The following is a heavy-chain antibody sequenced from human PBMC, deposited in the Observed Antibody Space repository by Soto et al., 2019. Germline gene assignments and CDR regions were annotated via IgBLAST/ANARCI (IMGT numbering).Heavy chain of an antibody. CDR1: GFTFSSYA. V-gene: IGHV3-30-3*01. CDR3: AGDPATPGGRLPDYGGNSFRPVPPGV. D-gene: IGHD4-17*01. J-gene: IGHJ6*02. CDR2: ISYDGSNK. Sequence: GGSLRLSCAASGFTFSSYAMHWVRQAPGKGLEWVAVISYDGSNKYYADSVKGRFTISRDNSKNTLYLQMNSLRAEDTAGYYCAGDPATPGGRLPDYGGNSFRPVPPGVWGQGTTVTVSS.